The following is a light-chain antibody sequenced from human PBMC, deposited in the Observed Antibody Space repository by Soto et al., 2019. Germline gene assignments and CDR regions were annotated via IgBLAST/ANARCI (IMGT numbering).Light chain of an antibody. V-gene: IGLV2-11*01. CDR3: CSYAGTYTLWV. CDR1: SSDVGGYNF. Sequence: QSVLTQPRSVSGSPGQSVTISCTGTSSDVGGYNFVSWYQQYPGKAPKLIIYDVSKRPSGVPDRFSGSKSGNTASLTISGLQADDEADYYCCSYAGTYTLWVFGGGT. CDR2: DVS. J-gene: IGLJ3*02.